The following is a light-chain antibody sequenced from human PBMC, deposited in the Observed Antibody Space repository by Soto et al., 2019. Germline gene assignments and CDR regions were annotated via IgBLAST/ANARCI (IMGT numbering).Light chain of an antibody. Sequence: QSVLTQPASVSGSPGQSITISCTGTSNDVGNYNLVSWFQQHPGKAPKLMIYEGRKRPSGVSNRFSGSKSGNTASLTISGLQAEDEADYYCCSYAGTSTVIFGGGTQLTVL. CDR2: EGR. J-gene: IGLJ7*01. CDR3: CSYAGTSTVI. CDR1: SNDVGNYNL. V-gene: IGLV2-23*01.